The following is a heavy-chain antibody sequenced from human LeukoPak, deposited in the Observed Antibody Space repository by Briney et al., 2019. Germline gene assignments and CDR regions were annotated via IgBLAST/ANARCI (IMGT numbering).Heavy chain of an antibody. V-gene: IGHV3-23*01. CDR3: AKTDRLVSDFYYYYGMDV. J-gene: IGHJ6*02. Sequence: PGGSLRLSCAASGFTFSSYAMSWVRQAPGKGLEWVSAISGSGGSTYYADSVKGRFTISRDNSKNTLYLQMNSLRAEDTAVYYCAKTDRLVSDFYYYYGMDVWGQGTTVTVSS. D-gene: IGHD3-9*01. CDR2: ISGSGGST. CDR1: GFTFSSYA.